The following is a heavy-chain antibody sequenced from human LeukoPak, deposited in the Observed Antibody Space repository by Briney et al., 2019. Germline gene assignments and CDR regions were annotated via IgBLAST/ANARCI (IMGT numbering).Heavy chain of an antibody. CDR1: GGSMSGYY. CDR2: IYYSGNT. Sequence: SETLSLTCTVSGGSMSGYYWSWIRQPPGKGLEWIGYIYYSGNTNYNPSLKSRLTISVDTSKNQFSLKLSSVTAADTAVYYCARESRRDGYKFDYWGQGTLVTVSS. D-gene: IGHD5-24*01. CDR3: ARESRRDGYKFDY. V-gene: IGHV4-59*01. J-gene: IGHJ4*02.